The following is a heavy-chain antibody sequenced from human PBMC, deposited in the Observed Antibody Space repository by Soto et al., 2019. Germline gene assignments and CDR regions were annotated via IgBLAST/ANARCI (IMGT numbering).Heavy chain of an antibody. V-gene: IGHV1-18*01. Sequence: QIHLGPSCAEVKKPVASVKVACQGSGYGLTPYGITWVRQAPGPGREWMAWISAHRGNTNYAQKLQGRVTETRDTSTSTAYMELRSLRSDDTAVYYCARGRYGDYWGQGALVTVSS. CDR2: ISAHRGNT. CDR1: GYGLTPYG. J-gene: IGHJ4*02. D-gene: IGHD1-1*01. CDR3: ARGRYGDY.